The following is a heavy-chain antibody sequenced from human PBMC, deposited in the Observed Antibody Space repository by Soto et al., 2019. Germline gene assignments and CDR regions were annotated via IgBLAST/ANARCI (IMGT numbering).Heavy chain of an antibody. CDR3: ARHQRSGRDAFDI. CDR1: GGSISSSSYY. J-gene: IGHJ3*02. D-gene: IGHD2-15*01. CDR2: IYYSGST. V-gene: IGHV4-39*01. Sequence: SETLSLTCTVSGGSISSSSYYWGWIRQPPGKGLEWIGSIYYSGSTYYNPSLKSRVTISVDTSKNQFSLKLSSVTAADTAVYYCARHQRSGRDAFDIWGQGTMVTVSS.